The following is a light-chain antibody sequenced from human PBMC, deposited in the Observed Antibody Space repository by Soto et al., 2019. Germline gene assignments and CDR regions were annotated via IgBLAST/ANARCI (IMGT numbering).Light chain of an antibody. CDR1: QSISMS. J-gene: IGKJ1*01. V-gene: IGKV1-5*03. CDR2: KGS. CDR3: HQYRYFPWT. Sequence: DIQMTQSPFTLSASVGDRVTITCRASQSISMSLAWHQQKPGKAPKPLLYKGSSLESGAPSRFSGSGSGTEFTLTISSLEPDDFATYYCHQYRYFPWTFGQGTKVEIK.